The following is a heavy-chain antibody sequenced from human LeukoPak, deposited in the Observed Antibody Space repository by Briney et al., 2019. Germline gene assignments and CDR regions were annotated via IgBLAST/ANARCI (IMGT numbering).Heavy chain of an antibody. J-gene: IGHJ3*02. V-gene: IGHV3-30-3*01. D-gene: IGHD4-11*01. Sequence: PGRSLRLSCAASGFTFSSYAMHWVRQAPGKGLEWVAVISYDGSNKYYADSVKGRFTISRDNSKNTLYLQMNSLRAEDTAVYYCAKDSDYDAVDIWGQGTMVTVSS. CDR3: AKDSDYDAVDI. CDR2: ISYDGSNK. CDR1: GFTFSSYA.